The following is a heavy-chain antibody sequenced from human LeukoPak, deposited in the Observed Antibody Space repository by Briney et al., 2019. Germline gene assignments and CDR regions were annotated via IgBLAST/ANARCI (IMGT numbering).Heavy chain of an antibody. CDR1: GFTFSSYA. CDR2: IWFDGNNK. J-gene: IGHJ4*02. D-gene: IGHD5/OR15-5a*01. CDR3: ARDRGQSSTYFDS. V-gene: IGHV3-33*08. Sequence: PGRSLRLSCAASGFTFSSYAVHWVRQAPGKGLEWVAAIWFDGNNKYYTDSVKGRFVISRDNSRNALYLQMNSLRAEDTAVYYCARDRGQSSTYFDSWGQGTLVTVSS.